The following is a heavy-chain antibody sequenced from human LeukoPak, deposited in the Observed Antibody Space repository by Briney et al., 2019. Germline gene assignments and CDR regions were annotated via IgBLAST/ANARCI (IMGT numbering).Heavy chain of an antibody. CDR1: GYSISSGYY. Sequence: ASETLSLTCTVSGYSISSGYYWGWIRQPPGKGLEWIGSIYYSGSTYYKPSLKSRVTISVDTSKNQFSLKLSSVTAADTAVYYCAITRIGRAFDIWGQGTMVTV. CDR3: AITRIGRAFDI. D-gene: IGHD1-26*01. CDR2: IYYSGST. J-gene: IGHJ3*02. V-gene: IGHV4-38-2*02.